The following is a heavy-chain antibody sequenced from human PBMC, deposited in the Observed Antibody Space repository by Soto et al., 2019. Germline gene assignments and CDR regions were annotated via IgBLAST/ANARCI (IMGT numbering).Heavy chain of an antibody. CDR2: MNRDGSST. D-gene: IGHD1-26*01. V-gene: IGHV3-74*01. CDR1: GFTFSSYW. CDR3: ARGEGSPDGYFDY. Sequence: EVQLVESGGGLVQPGGSLRLSCAASGFTFSSYWMHWVRQARGKGLVWVSRMNRDGSSTSYADSVKGRFTISRDNAKNMLYLQMNSLRGEDTAVYYRARGEGSPDGYFDYWGQGTLVTVSS. J-gene: IGHJ4*02.